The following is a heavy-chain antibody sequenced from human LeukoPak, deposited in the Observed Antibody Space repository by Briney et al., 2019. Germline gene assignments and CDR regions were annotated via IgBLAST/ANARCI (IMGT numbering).Heavy chain of an antibody. CDR3: AKCASGRSSFFDY. V-gene: IGHV3-23*01. D-gene: IGHD6-6*01. J-gene: IGHJ4*02. CDR1: GFTSSTYA. Sequence: GGSLRLYCAASGFTSSTYAMSWVRQAPGKGLEWVSGISGSGDSTYYADSVKGRFTISRDNSKDTLYLQMNSLRAEDTAVYYCAKCASGRSSFFDYWGQGALVTVSS. CDR2: ISGSGDST.